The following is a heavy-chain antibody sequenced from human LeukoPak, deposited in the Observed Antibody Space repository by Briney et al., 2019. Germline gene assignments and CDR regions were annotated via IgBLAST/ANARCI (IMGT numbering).Heavy chain of an antibody. V-gene: IGHV4-59*01. Sequence: SETLSLTCTVSGGSISSYYWSWIRQPPGKGLEWVGYIYYSGSTNYNPSLKSRVTISVDTSENQFSLKLSSVTAADTAVYYCARGGYYYYDSSGYYWFDPWGQGTLVTVSS. CDR1: GGSISSYY. CDR3: ARGGYYYYDSSGYYWFDP. J-gene: IGHJ5*02. CDR2: IYYSGST. D-gene: IGHD3-22*01.